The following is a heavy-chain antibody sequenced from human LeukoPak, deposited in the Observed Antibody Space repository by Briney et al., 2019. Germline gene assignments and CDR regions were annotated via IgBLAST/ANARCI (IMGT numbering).Heavy chain of an antibody. CDR2: IYYSGST. Sequence: SETLSLTCTVSGGPISSYYWSWIRQPPGKGLEWIGYIYYSGSTNYNPSLKSRVTISVDTSKNQFSLKLSSVTAADKAVYYCARNYKDAFDIWGQGTMVTVSS. CDR1: GGPISSYY. CDR3: ARNYKDAFDI. V-gene: IGHV4-59*01. D-gene: IGHD1-7*01. J-gene: IGHJ3*02.